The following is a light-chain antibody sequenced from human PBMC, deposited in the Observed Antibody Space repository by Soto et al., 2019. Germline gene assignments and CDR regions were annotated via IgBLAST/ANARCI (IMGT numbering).Light chain of an antibody. Sequence: QPASVSGSPGQSITISCTGTSSDVGDYNYVSWYQQHPGKAPKLMIYDVSNRPSGVSNRFSGSKSGNTASLTISGLQAEDEADYYCSSYTSSSVYVFGTGTKVTVL. CDR2: DVS. J-gene: IGLJ1*01. CDR1: SSDVGDYNY. V-gene: IGLV2-14*01. CDR3: SSYTSSSVYV.